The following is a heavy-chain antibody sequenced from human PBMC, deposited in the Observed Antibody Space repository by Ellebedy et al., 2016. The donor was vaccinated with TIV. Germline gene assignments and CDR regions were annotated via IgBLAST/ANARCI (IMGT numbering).Heavy chain of an antibody. V-gene: IGHV3-11*01. CDR3: VSSGAMPDHY. CDR2: ISGSGTSL. J-gene: IGHJ4*02. Sequence: GGSLRLSCAASGFTFSDYNMNWIRQAPGKGLEFLSFISGSGTSLTYADSVRGRFTISRDNAKNSLFLQMSSLRAEDTAVYYCVSSGAMPDHYWGQGTLVTVSS. D-gene: IGHD2-2*01. CDR1: GFTFSDYN.